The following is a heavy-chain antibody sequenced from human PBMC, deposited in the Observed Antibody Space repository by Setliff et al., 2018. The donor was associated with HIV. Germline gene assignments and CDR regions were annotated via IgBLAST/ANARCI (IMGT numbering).Heavy chain of an antibody. V-gene: IGHV3-23*01. D-gene: IGHD6-13*01. CDR2: ISGSGGST. Sequence: GESLKISCAASGFTFSSYAMSWVRQAPGKGLEWVSAISGSGGSTYYADSVKGRFTISRDNSKNTLYLQMNSLRAEDTAVYYCAKGIAAAGTLPPTWYFDLWGRGTLVTVSS. J-gene: IGHJ2*01. CDR1: GFTFSSYA. CDR3: AKGIAAAGTLPPTWYFDL.